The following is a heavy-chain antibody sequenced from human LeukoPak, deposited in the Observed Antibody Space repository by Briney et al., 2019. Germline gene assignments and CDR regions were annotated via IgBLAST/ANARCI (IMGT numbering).Heavy chain of an antibody. D-gene: IGHD6-13*01. CDR1: EFTFSNAW. CDR2: IKSKTDGGTT. CDR3: TTDPVSKAAYGMDV. Sequence: GGSLRLSCAASEFTFSNAWMSWVRQAPGKGLEWVGRIKSKTDGGTTDYAAPAKGRFTISRGDSKNTLYLQMNSLKAEDTAVYYCTTDPVSKAAYGMDVWGQGTTVTVSS. V-gene: IGHV3-15*01. J-gene: IGHJ6*02.